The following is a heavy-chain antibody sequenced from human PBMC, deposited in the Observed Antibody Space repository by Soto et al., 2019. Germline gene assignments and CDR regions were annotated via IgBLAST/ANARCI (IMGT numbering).Heavy chain of an antibody. CDR3: AKDLVYYGDYYYYMDV. J-gene: IGHJ6*03. CDR2: ISYDGSNK. V-gene: IGHV3-30*18. CDR1: GFTFSSYG. Sequence: WGSLRLSCAASGFTFSSYGMHWVRQAPGKGLEWVAVISYDGSNKYYADSVKGRFTISRDNSKNTLYLQMNSLRAEDTAVYYCAKDLVYYGDYYYYMDVWGKGTTVTVSS. D-gene: IGHD3-3*01.